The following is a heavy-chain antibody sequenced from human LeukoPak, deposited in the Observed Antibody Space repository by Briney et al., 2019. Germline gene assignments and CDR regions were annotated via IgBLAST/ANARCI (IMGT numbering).Heavy chain of an antibody. D-gene: IGHD6-19*01. CDR2: IYTTGST. Sequence: PSETLSLTCSVSSDSVSSDYWSWIRQLAGKGLEWIGRIYTTGSTNYNPSLKSRVTMSVDMSKNQFSLKLSSVTAADTAVYYCASASGYRGQGTLVTVSS. CDR3: ASASGY. V-gene: IGHV4-4*07. CDR1: SDSVSSDY. J-gene: IGHJ4*02.